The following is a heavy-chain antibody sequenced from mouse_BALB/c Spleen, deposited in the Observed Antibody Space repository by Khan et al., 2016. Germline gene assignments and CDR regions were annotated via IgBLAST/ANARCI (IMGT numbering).Heavy chain of an antibody. CDR1: GFAFSRYW. CDR3: ARAGYYGYLAY. J-gene: IGHJ3*01. V-gene: IGHV4-1*02. D-gene: IGHD1-1*01. CDR2: INPDSYTI. Sequence: EVKLLESGGGLVHPGGSLKLSCAASGFAFSRYWMSWVRQAPGKGLEWIGEINPDSYTINYTPSLKDKSIISRDNAQNTLYLQMSKVRSEDTALYYCARAGYYGYLAYWGQGTLVTGSA.